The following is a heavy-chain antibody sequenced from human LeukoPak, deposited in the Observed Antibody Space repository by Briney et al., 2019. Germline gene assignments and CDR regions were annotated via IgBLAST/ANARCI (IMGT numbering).Heavy chain of an antibody. J-gene: IGHJ4*02. CDR3: ARDKIEGPTKLDY. CDR1: GFTFSSYW. Sequence: GGSLRLSCATSGFTFSSYWMSWVRQAPGKGLEWVANIKQDESEKYYVDSLKGRFTISRDNAKNSLYLQMNSLRAEDTAVYYCARDKIEGPTKLDYWGQGILVTVPS. CDR2: IKQDESEK. V-gene: IGHV3-7*01. D-gene: IGHD1-1*01.